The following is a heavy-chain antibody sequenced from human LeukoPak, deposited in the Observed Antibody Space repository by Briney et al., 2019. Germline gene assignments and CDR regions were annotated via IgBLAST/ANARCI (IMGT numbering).Heavy chain of an antibody. CDR2: INPSGGTT. Sequence: ASVKVSCKASGYTFTSYYMHWVRQAPGQGLEWMGIINPSGGTTSYAQKFQGRVTITRDTSTSTVYMELSSLRSEDTAVYYCARVILVGGTPEYYFDYWGQGTLVTVSS. J-gene: IGHJ4*02. V-gene: IGHV1-46*01. D-gene: IGHD1-26*01. CDR1: GYTFTSYY. CDR3: ARVILVGGTPEYYFDY.